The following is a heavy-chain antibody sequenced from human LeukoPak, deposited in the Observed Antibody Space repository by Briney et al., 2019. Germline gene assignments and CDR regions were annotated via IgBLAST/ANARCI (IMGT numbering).Heavy chain of an antibody. V-gene: IGHV4-34*01. CDR2: INHSGST. CDR1: GGSFSGYY. Sequence: SKTLSLTCAVYGGSFSGYYWSWIRQPPGKGLEWIGEINHSGSTNYNPSLKSRVTISVDTSKNQFSLKLSSVTAADTAVYYCARENKNGMDVWGQGTTVTVSS. J-gene: IGHJ6*02. CDR3: ARENKNGMDV.